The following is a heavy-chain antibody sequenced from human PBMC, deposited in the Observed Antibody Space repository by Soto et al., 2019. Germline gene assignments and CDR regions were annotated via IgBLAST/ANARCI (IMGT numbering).Heavy chain of an antibody. CDR2: IYYSGST. Sequence: PSETLSLTCTVSGGSVSSGSYYWSWIRQPPGKGLEWIGYIYYSGSTNYNPSLKSRVTISVDTSKNQFSLKLSSVTAADTAVYYCARVRGYSSSPESNWFDPWGQGTLVTVSS. CDR1: GGSVSSGSYY. V-gene: IGHV4-61*01. CDR3: ARVRGYSSSPESNWFDP. J-gene: IGHJ5*02. D-gene: IGHD6-13*01.